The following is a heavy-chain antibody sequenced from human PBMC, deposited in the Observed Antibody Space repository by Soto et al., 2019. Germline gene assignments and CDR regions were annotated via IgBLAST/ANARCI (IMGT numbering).Heavy chain of an antibody. Sequence: PGESLKISCKGSGYSFTSYWIGWVRQMPGKGLEWMGIIYPGDSDTRYSPSFQGQVTISADKSISTAYLQWSSLKASDTAMYYCARPRKATTYCGGDCYPRAPPFDIWGPGTMVTVSS. J-gene: IGHJ3*02. D-gene: IGHD2-21*02. V-gene: IGHV5-51*01. CDR3: ARPRKATTYCGGDCYPRAPPFDI. CDR2: IYPGDSDT. CDR1: GYSFTSYW.